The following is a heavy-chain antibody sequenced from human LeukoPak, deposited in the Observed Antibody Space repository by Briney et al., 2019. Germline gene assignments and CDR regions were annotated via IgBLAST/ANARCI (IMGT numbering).Heavy chain of an antibody. J-gene: IGHJ4*02. CDR2: IWYDGSNK. D-gene: IGHD3-22*01. CDR1: GVAFDSHG. CDR3: ARARNNYDRSGFSALDY. Sequence: GGSLGLSCAASGVAFDSHGMHWVRQAPGKGLKWVAVIWYDGSNKDYADSVKGRFTISRDNSKNTLYLQMNSLRAEDTAVYYCARARNNYDRSGFSALDYWGQGTLVTVSS. V-gene: IGHV3-33*01.